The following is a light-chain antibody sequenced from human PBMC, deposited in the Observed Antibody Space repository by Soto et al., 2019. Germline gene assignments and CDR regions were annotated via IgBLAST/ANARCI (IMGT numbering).Light chain of an antibody. V-gene: IGLV2-8*01. CDR3: SSYAGNNNVV. J-gene: IGLJ2*01. CDR2: DVN. CDR1: SSDVGIYTF. Sequence: QSALTQPPSASGSPGQSVTISCTGTSSDVGIYTFVSWYQQYPGKAPKVLIYDVNKRPSGVPDRFSGSKSGNTASLTVSGLQSDDEADYFCSSYAGNNNVVFGGGTKVTV.